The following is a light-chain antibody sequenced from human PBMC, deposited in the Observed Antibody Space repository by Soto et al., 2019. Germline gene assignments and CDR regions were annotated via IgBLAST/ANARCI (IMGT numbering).Light chain of an antibody. V-gene: IGLV2-8*01. J-gene: IGLJ1*01. CDR1: KSDIGVYDY. Sequence: QSVLTQPPSASGSPGQSVTISCTGTKSDIGVYDYVSWYQQHPGKAPKVLIYGVTKRSSGVPDRFSGSKSGYTAYLTVSGLQAEDEADYYCSSYAGSTNIVFGTGTKVTVL. CDR2: GVT. CDR3: SSYAGSTNIV.